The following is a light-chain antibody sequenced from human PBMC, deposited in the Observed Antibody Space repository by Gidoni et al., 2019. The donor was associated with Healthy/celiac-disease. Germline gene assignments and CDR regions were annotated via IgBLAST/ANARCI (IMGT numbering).Light chain of an antibody. CDR1: QSVSSN. J-gene: IGKJ4*01. CDR3: QQYNNWPPLT. CDR2: GAS. Sequence: EIVMTQSPATRSVSPGERATLSCRASQSVSSNLAWSQQKPGQAPRLLIYGASTRATGTPARFSGSGSGTEFALTISSLQSEDFAVYYCQQYNNWPPLTFGGGTKVEIK. V-gene: IGKV3-15*01.